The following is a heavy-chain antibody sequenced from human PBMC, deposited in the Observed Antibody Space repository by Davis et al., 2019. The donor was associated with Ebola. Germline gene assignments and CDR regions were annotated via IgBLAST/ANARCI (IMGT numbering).Heavy chain of an antibody. CDR1: GGSISSPF. J-gene: IGHJ4*02. D-gene: IGHD5/OR15-5a*01. V-gene: IGHV4-59*11. CDR3: ARGRHLSVSPFAY. Sequence: PSETLSLTCLVSGGSISSPFWTWIRQSPGKGLEWIGYIHSSGNTNYNPSFKSLVTVSLDASKRQSSLKLSSVTAADTAVYYCARGRHLSVSPFAYWGQGILVTVSP. CDR2: IHSSGNT.